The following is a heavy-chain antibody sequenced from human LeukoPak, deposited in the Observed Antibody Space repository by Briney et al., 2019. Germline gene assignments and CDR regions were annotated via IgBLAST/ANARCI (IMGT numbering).Heavy chain of an antibody. V-gene: IGHV4-34*01. CDR1: GGSFSGYY. D-gene: IGHD3-3*01. Sequence: PSETLSLTCAVYGGSFSGYYRSWIRQPPGKGLEWIGEINHSGSTNYNPSLKSRVTISVDTSKNQFSLKLSSVTAADTAVYYCARGRLPDFGVVIAPYYYYYYMDVWGKGTTVTVSS. CDR2: INHSGST. J-gene: IGHJ6*03. CDR3: ARGRLPDFGVVIAPYYYYYYMDV.